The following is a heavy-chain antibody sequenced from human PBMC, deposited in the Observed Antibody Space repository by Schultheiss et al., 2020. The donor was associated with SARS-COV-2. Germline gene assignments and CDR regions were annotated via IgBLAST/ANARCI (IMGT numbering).Heavy chain of an antibody. J-gene: IGHJ3*02. V-gene: IGHV1-2*02. Sequence: ASVKVSCKASGYTFTGYYMHWVRQAPGQGLEWMGWINPNSGGTNYAQKFQGRVTMTRNTSISTAYMELSSLRSEDTAVYYCARGDIAARRRAFDIWGQGTMVTVSS. D-gene: IGHD6-6*01. CDR1: GYTFTGYY. CDR3: ARGDIAARRRAFDI. CDR2: INPNSGGT.